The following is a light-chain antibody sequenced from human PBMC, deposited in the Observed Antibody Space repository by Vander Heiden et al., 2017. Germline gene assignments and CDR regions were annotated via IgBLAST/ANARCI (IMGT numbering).Light chain of an antibody. V-gene: IGKV3-20*01. CDR3: QRYGTSPT. Sequence: EIVLTQSPGTLSFSPGDRATLSCRASQSVSGSFLAWYQQKPGQAPRLLIYGASSRATGIPDRFSGSGSGTGFTLTISRLEPEDFAVYYCQRYGTSPTFGQGTRLEIK. J-gene: IGKJ5*01. CDR2: GAS. CDR1: QSVSGSF.